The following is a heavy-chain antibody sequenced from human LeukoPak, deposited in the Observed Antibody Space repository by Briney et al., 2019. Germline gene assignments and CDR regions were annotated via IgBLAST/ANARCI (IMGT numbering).Heavy chain of an antibody. D-gene: IGHD6-13*01. CDR1: GFTFSNYW. Sequence: GGSLRLSCAASGFTFSNYWMTWVRQAPGKGLEWVANIKHDGGEKYYVDSVKGRFTISRDNAKNSLYLQMNSLRAEDTAVYYCARVKGSSSWYPDYWGQGTLVTVSS. J-gene: IGHJ4*02. CDR2: IKHDGGEK. V-gene: IGHV3-7*05. CDR3: ARVKGSSSWYPDY.